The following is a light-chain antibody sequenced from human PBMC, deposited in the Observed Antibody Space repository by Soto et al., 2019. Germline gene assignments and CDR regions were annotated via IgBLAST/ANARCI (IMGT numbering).Light chain of an antibody. CDR2: GAS. J-gene: IGKJ1*01. CDR1: QSVSTSY. CDR3: QHYGGSPRT. Sequence: EIVLTQSPGTLSLSPGERATLSCRASQSVSTSYLAWYQQKPGQAPRLLIYGASSRATGIPDRFSGSGSGTDFTLTISRLEPEDFAVYYCQHYGGSPRTF. V-gene: IGKV3-20*01.